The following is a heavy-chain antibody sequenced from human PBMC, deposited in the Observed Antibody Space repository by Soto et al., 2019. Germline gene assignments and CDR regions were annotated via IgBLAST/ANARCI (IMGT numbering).Heavy chain of an antibody. J-gene: IGHJ4*02. CDR2: IYWDDDK. D-gene: IGHD2-2*01. CDR1: GFSLSTSGVG. Sequence: SGPTLVKPTQTLTLTCTFSGFSLSTSGVGVGWIRQPPGKALEWLALIYWDDDKRYSTSLKSRLTITKDTSKNQVVLTMTNIDPVDTATYYCAHSRGPIVVVPAAISSSFDYWGQGTLVTVSS. CDR3: AHSRGPIVVVPAAISSSFDY. V-gene: IGHV2-5*02.